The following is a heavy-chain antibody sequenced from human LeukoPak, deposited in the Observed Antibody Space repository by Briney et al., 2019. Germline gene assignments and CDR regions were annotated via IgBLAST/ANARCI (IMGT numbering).Heavy chain of an antibody. D-gene: IGHD2-2*01. CDR2: INPNSGGT. V-gene: IGHV1-2*02. J-gene: IGHJ4*02. CDR3: ARLGYCSSTSCSS. CDR1: GYTFTGYY. Sequence: GASVKVSCKASGYTFTGYYMHWVRQAPGQGLEWMGWINPNSGGTNYAQKFQGRVTMTRDTSISTAYMELSRLRSDETAVYYCARLGYCSSTSCSSWGQGTLVTVSS.